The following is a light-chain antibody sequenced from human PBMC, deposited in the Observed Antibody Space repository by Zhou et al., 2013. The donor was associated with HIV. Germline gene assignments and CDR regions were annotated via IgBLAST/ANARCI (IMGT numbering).Light chain of an antibody. CDR2: AAS. CDR3: QKCNSDPFT. V-gene: IGKV1-27*01. Sequence: GDRVTITCRASQGIGTYLAWYQQKPGEVPRLLIYAASTLQSGVPSRFSGSGSGTHFTLTISSLQPEDVGAYFCQKCNSDPFTFGPGTKVHIK. CDR1: QGIGTY. J-gene: IGKJ3*01.